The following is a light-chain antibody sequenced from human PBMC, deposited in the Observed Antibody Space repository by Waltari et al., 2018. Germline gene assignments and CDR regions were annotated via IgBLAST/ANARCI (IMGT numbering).Light chain of an antibody. CDR1: QSNVGDNV. V-gene: IGLV1-44*01. J-gene: IGLJ3*02. CDR2: RND. Sequence: QTVLTQPPSTSGAPGQTVTISCSGTQSNVGDNVVNWYQPFPGAVPSILIYRNDARPSGVPDRVAGSKSGTSASLAISGLRSEDEADYFCASWDDSPTGRWVFGGGTKVTVL. CDR3: ASWDDSPTGRWV.